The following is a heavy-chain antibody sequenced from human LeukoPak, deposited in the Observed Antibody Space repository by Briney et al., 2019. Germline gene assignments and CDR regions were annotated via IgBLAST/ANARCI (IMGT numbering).Heavy chain of an antibody. CDR3: ARVTSLWFGAGRRFDY. CDR2: INRSGST. J-gene: IGHJ4*02. CDR1: GGSFSGYY. D-gene: IGHD3-10*01. Sequence: SETLSLTCAVYGGSFSGYYWSWIRQPPGKGLEWIGEINRSGSTNYNPSLKSRVTISVDTSKNQFSLKLSSVTAADTAVYYCARVTSLWFGAGRRFDYWGQGTLVTVSS. V-gene: IGHV4-34*01.